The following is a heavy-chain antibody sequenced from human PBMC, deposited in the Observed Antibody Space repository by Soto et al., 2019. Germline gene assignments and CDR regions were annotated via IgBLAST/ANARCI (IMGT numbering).Heavy chain of an antibody. Sequence: GESLKISCRTSGYRFTSYCIAWVRQMPGKGLEWMGIIFPSDSDTRYSPSFQGQVTISADRSTSTVFLQWASLKASGTAVYFCARKDKSGYFNWFDPWGQGTLVTVSS. V-gene: IGHV5-51*01. CDR3: ARKDKSGYFNWFDP. J-gene: IGHJ5*02. CDR1: GYRFTSYC. CDR2: IFPSDSDT. D-gene: IGHD3-22*01.